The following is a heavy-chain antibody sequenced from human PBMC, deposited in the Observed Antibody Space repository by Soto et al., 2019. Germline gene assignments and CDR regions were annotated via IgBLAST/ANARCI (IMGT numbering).Heavy chain of an antibody. CDR2: IIPIFGTS. J-gene: IGHJ4*02. CDR1: GGTSSSYA. CDR3: AREGWYGTQRDYFDF. V-gene: IGHV1-69*06. Sequence: QVQLVQSGAEVKKPGSSVKVSCKASGGTSSSYAISWVRQAPGQGLEWMGVIIPIFGTSNYAQKFQGRVTVTADKSTSTAYMELTSLRYEDTAVYYCAREGWYGTQRDYFDFWGQGTLVTVSS. D-gene: IGHD2-15*01.